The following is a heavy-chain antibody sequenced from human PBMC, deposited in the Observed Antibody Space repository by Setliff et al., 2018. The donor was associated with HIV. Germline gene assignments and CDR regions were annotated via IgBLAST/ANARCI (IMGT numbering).Heavy chain of an antibody. Sequence: GGSLRLSCAASGFTTSSFSMYWVRQAPGKGLVWVSRVNSDGSSTNYADSVKGRFTMSRDNAKDTLHLQMNSLRAEDTALYYCARGDQTGYYRTYFYYMDLWGKGTTVTVSS. V-gene: IGHV3-74*01. D-gene: IGHD3-9*01. CDR2: VNSDGSST. CDR1: GFTTSSFS. J-gene: IGHJ6*03. CDR3: ARGDQTGYYRTYFYYMDL.